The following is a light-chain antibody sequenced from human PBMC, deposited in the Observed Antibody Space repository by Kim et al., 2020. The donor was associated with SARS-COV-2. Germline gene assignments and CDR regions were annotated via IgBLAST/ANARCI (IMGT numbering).Light chain of an antibody. J-gene: IGKJ2*01. V-gene: IGKV2-24*01. CDR2: QIS. CDR3: TQATVFPRT. CDR1: QSLVHHNGNTY. Sequence: DIVMTQTPLSSPVTLGQPASISCRSSQSLVHHNGNTYLSWLHQRPGQPPRLLIYQISNRFSGVPDRFSGSGAGTDFSLTISRVEPEDVGFYFCTQATVFPRTLGQGTKLEI.